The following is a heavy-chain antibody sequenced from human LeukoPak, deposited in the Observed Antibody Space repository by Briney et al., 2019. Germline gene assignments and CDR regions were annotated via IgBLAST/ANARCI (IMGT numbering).Heavy chain of an antibody. D-gene: IGHD3-10*01. CDR2: IWYDGSNK. Sequence: GGSLRLSCAASGFTFSSYGMHWVRQAPGKGLEWVAVIWYDGSNKYYADSVKGRFTISRDNSKNTLYLQMNSLRAEDTAVYYRAKAPFYGSGSYSYYYYMDVWGKGTTVTVSS. CDR3: AKAPFYGSGSYSYYYYMDV. V-gene: IGHV3-33*06. J-gene: IGHJ6*03. CDR1: GFTFSSYG.